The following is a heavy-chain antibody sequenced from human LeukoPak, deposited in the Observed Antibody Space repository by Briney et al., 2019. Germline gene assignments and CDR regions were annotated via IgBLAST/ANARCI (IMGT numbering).Heavy chain of an antibody. CDR1: GIVFRNTA. J-gene: IGHJ5*02. D-gene: IGHD6-19*01. CDR3: GKDGGQYSSGPEFNP. CDR2: ISGGGERT. V-gene: IGHV3-23*01. Sequence: GGSLRLSXAASGIVFRNTAMNWARQSPGRGLEWVSAISGGGERTFYADSVKGRFTISRDNSKNMVYLQMNSLRADDTTIYYCGKDGGQYSSGPEFNPRGQGALVTVSS.